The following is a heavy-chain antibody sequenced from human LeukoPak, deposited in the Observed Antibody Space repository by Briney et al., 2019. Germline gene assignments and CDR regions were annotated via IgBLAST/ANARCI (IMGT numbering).Heavy chain of an antibody. CDR3: ARAVRDGYNSWFLDV. CDR2: LSPVGSVI. V-gene: IGHV3-74*01. CDR1: GFTFRSYA. J-gene: IGHJ2*01. D-gene: IGHD5-24*01. Sequence: GGSLKLPCAASGFTFRSYAMSWVRQTPGKGLMWGSRLSPVGSVINYAAPVSGRFTISRDNTKNTLYLQMNSLRDEDTAVYYCARAVRDGYNSWFLDVWGRGTLVTVSS.